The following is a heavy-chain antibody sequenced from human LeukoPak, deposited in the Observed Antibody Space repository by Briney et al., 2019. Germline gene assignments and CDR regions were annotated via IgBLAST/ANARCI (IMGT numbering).Heavy chain of an antibody. CDR1: GFTFSSYA. D-gene: IGHD6-13*01. J-gene: IGHJ4*02. CDR2: ISGSGYST. CDR3: AKLDGSSWLYYFDY. V-gene: IGHV3-23*01. Sequence: PGGSLRLSCAASGFTFSSYAMSWVRQAPGKGLEWVSIISGSGYSTYYADSVKGRFTISRDNSKNTLYLQMNSLRAEDTAVYYCAKLDGSSWLYYFDYWGQGTMVTVSS.